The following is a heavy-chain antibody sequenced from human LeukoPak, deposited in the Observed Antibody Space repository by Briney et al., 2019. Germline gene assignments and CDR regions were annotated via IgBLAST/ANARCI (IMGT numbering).Heavy chain of an antibody. CDR1: GFTFNTYW. J-gene: IGHJ4*02. CDR2: INQGGSER. CDR3: ARGLYSDGSDPDY. D-gene: IGHD3-22*01. Sequence: GGSLRLSCAASGFTFNTYWMSWVRQAPGKGLEWVANINQGGSERYYVDSVKGRFTISRDNAKNSLHLQMNSLRVEDTAVYYCARGLYSDGSDPDYWGQGTLVTVPS. V-gene: IGHV3-7*03.